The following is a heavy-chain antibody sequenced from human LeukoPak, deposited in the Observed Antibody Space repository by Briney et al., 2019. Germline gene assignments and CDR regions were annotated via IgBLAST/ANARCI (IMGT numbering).Heavy chain of an antibody. J-gene: IGHJ4*02. CDR2: ISGSGETT. CDR1: GFTFTIYA. CDR3: ARDDYRADAN. Sequence: GGSLRLSCAASGFTFTIYAMDWVRQAPGKGLEWISVISGSGETTHYADSVKGRFTISRDNPKNTLYLQMSSLRAEDTAVYYCARDDYRADANWGQGTLVTVSS. D-gene: IGHD4/OR15-4a*01. V-gene: IGHV3-23*01.